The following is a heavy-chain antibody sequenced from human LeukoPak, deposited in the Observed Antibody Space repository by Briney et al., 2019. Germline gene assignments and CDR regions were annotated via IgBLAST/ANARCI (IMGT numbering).Heavy chain of an antibody. J-gene: IGHJ2*01. CDR3: ARAVFAGDLITGYWYFDL. CDR1: GGSTSSYY. D-gene: IGHD3-22*01. V-gene: IGHV4-59*01. CDR2: IHYSGSS. Sequence: SETLSLTCTVSGGSTSSYYWSWIRQPPGKGLEWIGYIHYSGSSNYNPSLKSRVTISGDTSKNRISLKLGSVTAADTAVYYCARAVFAGDLITGYWYFDLWGRGTLVTVAS.